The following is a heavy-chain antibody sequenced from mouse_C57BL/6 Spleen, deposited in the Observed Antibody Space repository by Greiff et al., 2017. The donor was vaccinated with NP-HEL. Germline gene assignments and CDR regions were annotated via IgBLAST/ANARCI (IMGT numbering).Heavy chain of an antibody. J-gene: IGHJ3*01. D-gene: IGHD2-4*01. V-gene: IGHV3-6*01. CDR2: ISYDGSN. CDR3: ARDGDDYEAWFAY. CDR1: GYSITSGYY. Sequence: EVQLVESGPGLVKPSQSLSLTCSVTGYSITSGYYWNWIRQFPGNKLEWMGYISYDGSNNYNPSLKNRISITRDTSKNQFFLKLNSVTTEDTATYYCARDGDDYEAWFAYWGQGTLVTVSA.